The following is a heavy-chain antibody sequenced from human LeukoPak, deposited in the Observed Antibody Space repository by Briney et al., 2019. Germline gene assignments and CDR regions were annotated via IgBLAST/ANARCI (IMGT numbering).Heavy chain of an antibody. J-gene: IGHJ6*02. Sequence: PSETLSLTCTVSGGSISSYYWSWLRQPAGKGLEWIGRIYTSGSTNYNPSLKSRVTMSVDTSKNQFPLKLSSVTAADTAVYYCAREKRQQLSRGYGMDVWGQGTTVTVSS. CDR1: GGSISSYY. D-gene: IGHD6-13*01. V-gene: IGHV4-4*07. CDR2: IYTSGST. CDR3: AREKRQQLSRGYGMDV.